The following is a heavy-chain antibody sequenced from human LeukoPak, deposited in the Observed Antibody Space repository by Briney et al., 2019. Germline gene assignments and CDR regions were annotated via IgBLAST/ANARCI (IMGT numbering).Heavy chain of an antibody. CDR3: ARVGDFWSGYKGYYFDY. Sequence: PSETLSLTCTVSGGSISGYYWVWIRQPPGKGLEWIGYIYYSGSTNYNPSLKSRVTISVDTSKNQFSLKLSSVTAADTAVYYCARVGDFWSGYKGYYFDYWGQGTLVTVSS. V-gene: IGHV4-59*01. J-gene: IGHJ4*02. D-gene: IGHD3-3*01. CDR2: IYYSGST. CDR1: GGSISGYY.